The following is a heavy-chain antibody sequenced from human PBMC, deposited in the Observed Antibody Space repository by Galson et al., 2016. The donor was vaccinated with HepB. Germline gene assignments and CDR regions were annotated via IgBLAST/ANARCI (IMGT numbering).Heavy chain of an antibody. D-gene: IGHD1-26*01. CDR3: ARWGNLNSSASGRRKTHDMDV. Sequence: SLRLSCAASGFTFSNYAMHWVRQAPGKGLEWVAVVSYDETKNYHSDSVRDRFTISRDNSKHTLFLHMNSLRVEDTAVYFCARWGNLNSSASGRRKTHDMDVWGRGTTVTVSS. CDR2: VSYDETKN. J-gene: IGHJ6*04. V-gene: IGHV3-30-3*01. CDR1: GFTFSNYA.